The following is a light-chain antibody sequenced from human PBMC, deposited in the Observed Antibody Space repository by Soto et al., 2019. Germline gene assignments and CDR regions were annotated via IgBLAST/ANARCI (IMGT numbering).Light chain of an antibody. CDR1: SSDVGSYNY. Sequence: SALTHPASVSGSPGQSITISCTGTSSDVGSYNYVSWYQQYPGKAPKLMIYDVSNRPSGVSYRFSGSKSGNTASLTISGLLAEDEADNYCCSYTTSSTHVVFGRGTKLTVL. CDR2: DVS. CDR3: CSYTTSSTHVV. J-gene: IGLJ2*01. V-gene: IGLV2-14*01.